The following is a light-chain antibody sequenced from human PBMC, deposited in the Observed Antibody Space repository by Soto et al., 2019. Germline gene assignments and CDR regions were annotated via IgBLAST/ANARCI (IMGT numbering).Light chain of an antibody. J-gene: IGKJ4*01. CDR1: QSLLHSNGYNY. CDR2: LGS. CDR3: MQALQTPFT. V-gene: IGKV2-28*01. Sequence: DIVMTQSPLSLPVTPGEPASISCRSSQSLLHSNGYNYLDWYLQKPGQSPQLLIYLGSNRASGVPDRFSGSGSGTDFTLKISRVEAEDVGVYYCMQALQTPFTCGGGTKVEIK.